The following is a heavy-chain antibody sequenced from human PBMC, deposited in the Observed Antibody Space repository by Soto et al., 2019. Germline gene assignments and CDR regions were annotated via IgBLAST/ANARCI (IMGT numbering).Heavy chain of an antibody. V-gene: IGHV3-9*01. D-gene: IGHD6-6*01. CDR3: TRGRAGSSPDY. J-gene: IGHJ4*02. CDR2: ISWNGGSV. CDR1: GFTFDDYA. Sequence: ESGGGLVQSGRSLRLSCAASGFTFDDYAMHWVLQAPGKGLEWVSEISWNGGSVDYADSVRGRFTISRDNAKNSLYLQMNSLRPEDTALYYCTRGRAGSSPDYWGQGTLVTVSS.